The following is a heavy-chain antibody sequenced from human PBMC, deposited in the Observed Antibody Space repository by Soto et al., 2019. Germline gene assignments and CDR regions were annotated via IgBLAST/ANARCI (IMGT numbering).Heavy chain of an antibody. CDR3: ERTDNVGYYPH. CDR1: GDSIISIYQ. V-gene: IGHV4-38-2*01. Sequence: TSETLSLTCAVCGDSIISIYQWAWIRQPPGRGLAWIASIYHTVTTYYTPSLERRVPISVDTSKNEFSPRLSSVTAADSAVYFCERTDNVGYYPHWGQRNLVAVSP. CDR2: IYHTVTT. D-gene: IGHD3-22*01. J-gene: IGHJ4*02.